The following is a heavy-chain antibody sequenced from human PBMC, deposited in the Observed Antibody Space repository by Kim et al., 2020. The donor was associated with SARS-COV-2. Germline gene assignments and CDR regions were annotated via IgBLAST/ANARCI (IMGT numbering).Heavy chain of an antibody. CDR2: TRNKANSYTT. V-gene: IGHV3-72*01. D-gene: IGHD6-13*01. J-gene: IGHJ6*02. Sequence: GGSLRLSCAASGFTFSDHYMDWVRQAPGKGLEWVGRTRNKANSYTTEYAASVKGRFTISRDDSKNSLYLQMNSLKTEDTAVYYCVSSSSSYYYGMDVWGQGTTVTVSS. CDR3: VSSSSSYYYGMDV. CDR1: GFTFSDHY.